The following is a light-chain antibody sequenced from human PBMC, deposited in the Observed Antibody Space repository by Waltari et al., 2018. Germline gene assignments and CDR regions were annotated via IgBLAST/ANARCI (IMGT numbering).Light chain of an antibody. Sequence: ATLSCRASQSVSGSYLAWYQQKPGQAPRLLIYGASSRATGIPDRFSGSGSGTDFTLTISRLEPEDFAVYYCQQYGSSPKTFGQGTKVEIK. CDR2: GAS. CDR1: QSVSGSY. CDR3: QQYGSSPKT. V-gene: IGKV3-20*01. J-gene: IGKJ1*01.